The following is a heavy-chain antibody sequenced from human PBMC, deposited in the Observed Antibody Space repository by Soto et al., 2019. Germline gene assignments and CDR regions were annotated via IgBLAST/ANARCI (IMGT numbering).Heavy chain of an antibody. Sequence: SETLSLTCAVYGGSFSGYYWSWIRQPPGKGLEWIGEIHHSGSTNYNPSLKSRATVSVDTSKNQFSLRLSSVTAADTAVYYCARGGYWTFDYWGQGPLVTVSS. V-gene: IGHV4-34*01. CDR3: ARGGYWTFDY. CDR2: IHHSGST. D-gene: IGHD2-15*01. J-gene: IGHJ4*02. CDR1: GGSFSGYY.